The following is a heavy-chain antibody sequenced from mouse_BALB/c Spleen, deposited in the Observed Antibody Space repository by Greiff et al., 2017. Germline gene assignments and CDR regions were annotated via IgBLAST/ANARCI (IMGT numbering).Heavy chain of an antibody. Sequence: VQLKQSGPGLVKPSQSLSITCTVTGYSITSDYAWNWIRQFPGNKLEWMGYISYSGSTSYNPSLKSRISITRDTSKNQFFLQLNSVTTEDTATYYCANYDGAWFAYWGQGTLVTVSA. CDR3: ANYDGAWFAY. CDR2: ISYSGST. J-gene: IGHJ3*01. V-gene: IGHV3-2*02. CDR1: GYSITSDYA. D-gene: IGHD2-4*01.